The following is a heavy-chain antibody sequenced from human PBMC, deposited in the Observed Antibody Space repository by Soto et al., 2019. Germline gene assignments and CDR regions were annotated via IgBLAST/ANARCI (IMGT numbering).Heavy chain of an antibody. Sequence: QITLKESGPTLVKPTQTLTLTCNLSGFSLSNSGLGVGWFRQPPGKALEWLALLYWGDDKRDRPSLERRLTVTKDTSKNEVVLTMANMDPEDTATYFCAYRPQVTVTTYYFDPWAQGTLVTVSA. CDR3: AYRPQVTVTTYYFDP. D-gene: IGHD4-17*01. CDR2: LYWGDDK. V-gene: IGHV2-5*02. J-gene: IGHJ4*02. CDR1: GFSLSNSGLG.